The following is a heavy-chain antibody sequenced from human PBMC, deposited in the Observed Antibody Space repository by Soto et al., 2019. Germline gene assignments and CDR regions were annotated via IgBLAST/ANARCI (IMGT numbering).Heavy chain of an antibody. CDR1: GFTFSSYG. CDR3: AREKDIGVTTLPGSSMDV. CDR2: IWYDGNNK. V-gene: IGHV3-33*01. J-gene: IGHJ6*02. Sequence: QVQLVESGGGVVQPGRSLRLSCAASGFTFSSYGMHWVRQAPGKGLEWVAVIWYDGNNKYYVDSVKGLFTISRDNSKNTLYLQMNSLRAEDTAVYYCAREKDIGVTTLPGSSMDVWGQGTTVTASS. D-gene: IGHD5-12*01.